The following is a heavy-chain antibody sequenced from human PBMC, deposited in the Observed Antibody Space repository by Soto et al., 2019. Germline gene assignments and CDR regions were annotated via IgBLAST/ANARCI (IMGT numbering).Heavy chain of an antibody. CDR2: ISYDGSNK. V-gene: IGHV3-30-3*01. J-gene: IGHJ4*02. D-gene: IGHD2-21*02. Sequence: QVQLVESGGGVVQPGRSLRLSCAASGFTFSSYAMHWVRQAPGKGLEWVAVISYDGSNKYYADSVKGRFTISRDNSKNTLYLQMNSLRAEDTAVYYCARIPETFEAIVVVTAPYFDYWGQGTLVTVSS. CDR3: ARIPETFEAIVVVTAPYFDY. CDR1: GFTFSSYA.